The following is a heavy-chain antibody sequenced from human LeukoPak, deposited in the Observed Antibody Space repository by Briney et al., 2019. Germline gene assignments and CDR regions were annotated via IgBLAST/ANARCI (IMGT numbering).Heavy chain of an antibody. D-gene: IGHD3-22*01. V-gene: IGHV4-61*02. Sequence: SETLSLTCTVSGGSISSGDYYWTWIRQPAGKRLEWIGRIYTSGSTNYNPSLKSRVTISIDASKNQFSLKLSSVTAADTAVYYCARGPRGYYYAPVGFDPWGQGTLVTVSS. CDR3: ARGPRGYYYAPVGFDP. CDR2: IYTSGST. J-gene: IGHJ5*02. CDR1: GGSISSGDYY.